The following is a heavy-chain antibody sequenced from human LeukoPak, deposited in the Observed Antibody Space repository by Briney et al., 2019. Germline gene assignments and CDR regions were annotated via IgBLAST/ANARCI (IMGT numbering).Heavy chain of an antibody. CDR3: AKGGSYGFFDY. CDR1: GFTFSSYA. V-gene: IGHV3-23*01. Sequence: GGSLRLSCAASGFTFSSYAMSWVRQAPGKGLEWVSAISGSGGSTYYADSVKGRFTTSRDNSKNTLYLQMSSLRAEDTAVYYCAKGGSYGFFDYWGQGTLVTVSS. D-gene: IGHD5-18*01. CDR2: ISGSGGST. J-gene: IGHJ4*02.